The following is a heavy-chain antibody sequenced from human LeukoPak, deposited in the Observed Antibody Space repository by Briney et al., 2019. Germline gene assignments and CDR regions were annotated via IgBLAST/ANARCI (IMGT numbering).Heavy chain of an antibody. Sequence: PSETLSLTCSVSGGSISSSSYYWGWIRQPPGKGLQWIGSIYYSGSTYYNPSLKSRVTISVDTSKSQFSLKLSSVTAADTAVYYCARIPVVDDAFDIWGQGTMVTVPS. CDR1: GGSISSSSYY. CDR2: IYYSGST. V-gene: IGHV4-39*01. J-gene: IGHJ3*02. CDR3: ARIPVVDDAFDI. D-gene: IGHD4-23*01.